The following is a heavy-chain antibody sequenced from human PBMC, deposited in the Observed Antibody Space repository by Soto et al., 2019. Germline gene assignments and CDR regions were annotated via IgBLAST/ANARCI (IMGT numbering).Heavy chain of an antibody. CDR2: ISGSGGST. CDR3: AKSISYSSGWQYFDY. D-gene: IGHD6-19*01. CDR1: GFTFSSYA. J-gene: IGHJ4*02. V-gene: IGHV3-23*01. Sequence: VGSLRLSCAASGFTFSSYAMSWVRQAPGKGLEWVSAISGSGGSTYYADSVKGRFTISRDNSKNTLYLQMNSLRAEDTAVYYCAKSISYSSGWQYFDYWGQGTLVTVSS.